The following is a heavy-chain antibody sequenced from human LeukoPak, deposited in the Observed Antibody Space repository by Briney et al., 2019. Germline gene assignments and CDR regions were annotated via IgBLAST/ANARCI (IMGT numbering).Heavy chain of an antibody. J-gene: IGHJ6*03. CDR2: ISSSGSTI. CDR1: GFTFGSYE. V-gene: IGHV3-48*03. Sequence: GGSLRLSCAASGFTFGSYEMNWVRQAPGKGLEWVSYISSSGSTIYYADSVKGRFTISRDNAKNSLYLQMNSLRAEDTAVYYCARDRDYYYYYMDVWGKGTTVTISS. CDR3: ARDRDYYYYYMDV. D-gene: IGHD5-24*01.